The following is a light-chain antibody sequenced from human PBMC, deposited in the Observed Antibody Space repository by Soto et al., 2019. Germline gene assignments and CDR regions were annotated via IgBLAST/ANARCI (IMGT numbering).Light chain of an antibody. Sequence: EIVLTQSPGTVSLSPGERATLSCRASQSVSTYLAWYQQKPGQAPRLLIYGASSRATGIPDRFSGSGSGTDFTLTISRLEPEDFAVYYCQQYGSSPETFGQGTKVDIK. CDR3: QQYGSSPET. V-gene: IGKV3-20*01. CDR2: GAS. CDR1: QSVSTY. J-gene: IGKJ1*01.